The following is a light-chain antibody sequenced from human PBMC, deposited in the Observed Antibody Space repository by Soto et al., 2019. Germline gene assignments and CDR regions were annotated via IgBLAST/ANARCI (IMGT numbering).Light chain of an antibody. Sequence: QSVLTQPPSASGTPGQRVTISCSGSSSNIGSDNVNWYQQLPGTAPKLLIYYNNQRPSGVPDRFSGSKSGTSASLAISGLQAGDEADYYCAAWDDSLNGPVFGGGTKLTVL. CDR1: SSNIGSDN. CDR2: YNN. V-gene: IGLV1-44*01. J-gene: IGLJ2*01. CDR3: AAWDDSLNGPV.